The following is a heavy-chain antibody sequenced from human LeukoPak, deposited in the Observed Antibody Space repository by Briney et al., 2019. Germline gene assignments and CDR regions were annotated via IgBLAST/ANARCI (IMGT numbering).Heavy chain of an antibody. V-gene: IGHV4-39*01. Sequence: GSLRLSCAASGFTFISYSMNWVRQAPGKGLEWIGSIYYSGSTYYNPSLKSRVTISVDTSKNQFSLKLSSVTAADTAVYYCARHSSGFDYWGQGTLVTVSS. D-gene: IGHD6-19*01. CDR2: IYYSGST. J-gene: IGHJ4*02. CDR3: ARHSSGFDY. CDR1: GFTFISYSMN.